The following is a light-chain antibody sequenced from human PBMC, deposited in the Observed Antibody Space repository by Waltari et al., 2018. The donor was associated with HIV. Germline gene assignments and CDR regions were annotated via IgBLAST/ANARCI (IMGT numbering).Light chain of an antibody. V-gene: IGLV2-14*01. CDR2: EVS. J-gene: IGLJ2*01. CDR1: SSDVGGYNY. CDR3: SSYTSSSTPVV. Sequence: QSALTQPASVSGSPGQSITISCTGTSSDVGGYNYVSWYQQHPGKAPKLMIYEVSNRPSWVSNRCSGSKAGNTASLTIAGLQAEDEADYYCSSYTSSSTPVVFGGGTKLTVL.